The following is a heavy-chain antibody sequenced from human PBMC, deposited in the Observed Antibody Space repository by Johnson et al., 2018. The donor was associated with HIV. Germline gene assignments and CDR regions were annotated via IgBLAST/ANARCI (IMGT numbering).Heavy chain of an antibody. CDR2: ISGSGGST. J-gene: IGHJ3*01. Sequence: VQLVESGGGLVQPGGSLRLSCAASGFTFSSYAMSWVRQAPGKGLEWVSGISGSGGSTNYADSVKGRFPISRDNSKNTLYLQMNSLRAEDTAVYYCSRPWGASSSPDSFDLWGQGTMVTVSS. CDR1: GFTFSSYA. V-gene: IGHV3-23*04. D-gene: IGHD6-13*01. CDR3: SRPWGASSSPDSFDL.